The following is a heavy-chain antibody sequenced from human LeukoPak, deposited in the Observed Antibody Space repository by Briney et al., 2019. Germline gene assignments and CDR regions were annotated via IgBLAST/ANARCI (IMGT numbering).Heavy chain of an antibody. Sequence: SETLSLTCTVSGGSISSSSYYWGWIRQPPGKGLEWIGSIYYSGSTYYNPSLKSRVTISVDTSENQFSLKLSSVTAADTAVYYCARRSPPGQGDFWSGYSYYFDYWGQGTLVTVSS. CDR2: IYYSGST. D-gene: IGHD3-3*01. CDR3: ARRSPPGQGDFWSGYSYYFDY. V-gene: IGHV4-39*01. J-gene: IGHJ4*02. CDR1: GGSISSSSYY.